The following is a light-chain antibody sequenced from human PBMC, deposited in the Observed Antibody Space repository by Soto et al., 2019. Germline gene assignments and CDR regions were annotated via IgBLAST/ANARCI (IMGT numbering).Light chain of an antibody. CDR1: QSIGSY. J-gene: IGKJ4*01. CDR2: GIS. V-gene: IGKV3-20*01. Sequence: EIVLTQSPATLSLSLGERATLSCRASQSIGSYLAWYQHKLGQPPRLLIYGISNRASGIPDRFSGSGSGTDFTLTISRLEPEDSAVYYCQQYGSSVTFGGGTKVEI. CDR3: QQYGSSVT.